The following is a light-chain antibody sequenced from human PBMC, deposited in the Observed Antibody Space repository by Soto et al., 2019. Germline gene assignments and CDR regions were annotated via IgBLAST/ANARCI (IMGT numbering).Light chain of an antibody. V-gene: IGLV1-40*01. Sequence: QSVLTQPPSVSGAPGQRVTISCTGSSSNIGVIYDVHWYQQLPGTAPKLLIYGNNNRPSGVPDRFSGSKSGTSASLAITGLQAEDEADYYCQSYDISLSGWVFGGGTKVTVL. CDR1: SSNIGVIYD. J-gene: IGLJ3*02. CDR2: GNN. CDR3: QSYDISLSGWV.